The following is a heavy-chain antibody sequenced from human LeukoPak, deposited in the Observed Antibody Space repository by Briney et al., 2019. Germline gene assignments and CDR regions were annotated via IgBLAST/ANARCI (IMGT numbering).Heavy chain of an antibody. D-gene: IGHD3-22*01. CDR2: ISGSGGST. CDR3: ARHVVAVGFDY. CDR1: GFTFTSHG. J-gene: IGHJ4*02. V-gene: IGHV3-23*01. Sequence: PGGSLRLSCAASGFTFTSHGMHWVRQAPGKGLEWVSAISGSGGSTYYADSVKGRFTISRDNSKNTLYLQMNSLRAEDTAVYYCARHVVAVGFDYWGQGTLVTVPS.